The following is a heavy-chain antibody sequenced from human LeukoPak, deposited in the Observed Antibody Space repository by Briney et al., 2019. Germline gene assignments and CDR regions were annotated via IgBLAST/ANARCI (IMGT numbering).Heavy chain of an antibody. CDR3: ARDEGYYGLESYPWYYMDV. J-gene: IGHJ6*03. Sequence: GGSLRLSCAASGFTFSSYSMNWVRQAPGKGLEWVSYISSSSSTIYYADSVKGRFTISRDNAKNSLYLQVTSLRAEDTAVYYCARDEGYYGLESYPWYYMDVWGKGTTVTVSS. V-gene: IGHV3-48*04. D-gene: IGHD3-10*01. CDR1: GFTFSSYS. CDR2: ISSSSSTI.